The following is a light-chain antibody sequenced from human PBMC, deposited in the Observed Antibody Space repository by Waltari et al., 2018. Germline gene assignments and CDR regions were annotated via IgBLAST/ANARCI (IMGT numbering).Light chain of an antibody. J-gene: IGKJ1*01. CDR1: QSIGRY. Sequence: VLTQSPGTLSLSPGATATLSCRASQSIGRYLVWYQQKSGQAPRLLIYGASTRATGIPDRFSGSGSGTYFSLTISRLEAEDFAVYYCQNHERLPATFGQGTKVEIK. CDR2: GAS. V-gene: IGKV3-20*01. CDR3: QNHERLPAT.